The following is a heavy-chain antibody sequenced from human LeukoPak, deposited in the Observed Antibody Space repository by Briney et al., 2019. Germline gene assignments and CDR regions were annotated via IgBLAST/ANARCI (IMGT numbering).Heavy chain of an antibody. CDR3: ARQGIAAAGTFYYYYGMDV. CDR2: IYYSGST. CDR1: GGSISSGGYY. Sequence: PSETLSLTCTVSGGSISSGGYYWSWIRQHPGKGLEWIGYIYYSGSTYYNPSLKSRVTISVDTSKNQFSLKLSSVTAADTAVYYCARQGIAAAGTFYYYYGMDVWGQGTTVTVSS. V-gene: IGHV4-39*01. D-gene: IGHD6-13*01. J-gene: IGHJ6*02.